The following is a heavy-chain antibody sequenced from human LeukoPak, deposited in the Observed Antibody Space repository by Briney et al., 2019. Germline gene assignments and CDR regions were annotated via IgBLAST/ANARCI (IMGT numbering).Heavy chain of an antibody. D-gene: IGHD2-2*01. J-gene: IGHJ4*02. CDR1: GFTFRNYW. CDR3: ARDQGCTSTDCYSLFFHY. Sequence: QPGGSLRLSCEASGFTFRNYWMYWVRQAPGKGLEWVALIWYDGSNKYYADSVKDRFTISRDNYKNTLYLQMNSLRAEDTAVYYCARDQGCTSTDCYSLFFHYWGQGTLVTVSS. V-gene: IGHV3-33*08. CDR2: IWYDGSNK.